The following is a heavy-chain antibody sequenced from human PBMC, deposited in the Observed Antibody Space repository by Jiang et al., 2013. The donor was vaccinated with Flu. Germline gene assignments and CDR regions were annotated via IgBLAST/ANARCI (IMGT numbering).Heavy chain of an antibody. CDR1: GGSISSYY. J-gene: IGHJ4*02. CDR3: ACIAARPDRSWYYFDY. D-gene: IGHD6-6*01. Sequence: GLVKPSETLSLTCTVSGGSISSYYWSWIRQPPGKGLEWIGYIYYSGSTNYNPSLKSRVTISVDTSKNQFSLKLGSVTAADTAVYYCACIAARPDRSWYYFDYWGQGTLVTVSS. V-gene: IGHV4-59*01. CDR2: IYYSGST.